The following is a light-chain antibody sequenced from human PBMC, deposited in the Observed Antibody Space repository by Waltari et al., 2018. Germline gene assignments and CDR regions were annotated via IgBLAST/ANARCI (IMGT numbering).Light chain of an antibody. Sequence: DIVMTQSPDSLAVFLGERATIHCKSSQSIFYSSNNKDYLAWYQLKPGQPPKLLIYWASTRESGVPDRFSGSGTGTDFTLTISSLQTEDVATYYCQQYRDTPYTFGQGTNLEI. CDR1: QSIFYSSNNKDY. V-gene: IGKV4-1*01. J-gene: IGKJ2*01. CDR2: WAS. CDR3: QQYRDTPYT.